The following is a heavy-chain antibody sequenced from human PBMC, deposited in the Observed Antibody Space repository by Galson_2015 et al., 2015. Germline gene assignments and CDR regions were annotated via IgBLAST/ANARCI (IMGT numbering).Heavy chain of an antibody. J-gene: IGHJ5*02. Sequence: QSGAEVTKPGESLRISYKGSGYSFSNNRITWVRQMPGKGLEWMGRIDPSDSYTDYSPSFRGHVTISTDKSISTAYLQWSRLKASDTAMYYCARLGGGDRLDPWGQGTLVTVSS. CDR1: GYSFSNNR. CDR3: ARLGGGDRLDP. D-gene: IGHD2-21*02. CDR2: IDPSDSYT. V-gene: IGHV5-10-1*01.